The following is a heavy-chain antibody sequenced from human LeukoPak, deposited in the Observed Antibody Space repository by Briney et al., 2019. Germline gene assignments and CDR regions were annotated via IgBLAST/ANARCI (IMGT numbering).Heavy chain of an antibody. Sequence: SETLSLTCTVSGGSISSYYWSWIRQPPGKGLEWIGYIHYSGSPNYNPSLKSRVTISLDTSKNQFSLKLSSVTAADTAVYYCASLLGYSSVGDYWGQGALVTVSS. J-gene: IGHJ4*02. CDR1: GGSISSYY. CDR3: ASLLGYSSVGDY. CDR2: IHYSGSP. V-gene: IGHV4-59*01. D-gene: IGHD6-19*01.